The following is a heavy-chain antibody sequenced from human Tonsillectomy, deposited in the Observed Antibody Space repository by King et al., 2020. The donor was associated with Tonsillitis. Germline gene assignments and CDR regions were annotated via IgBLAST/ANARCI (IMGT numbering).Heavy chain of an antibody. CDR1: GGSISPYY. CDR2: IYSSGST. Sequence: QLQESGPGLVKPSETLSLTCTVSGGSISPYYWSWIRQPAGKGLEWIGLIYSSGSTNYNPSLKSRVTMSVDTSKNQFSLKLSSVTAADTAVYYCARDHGYTSSSNWFDPWGQGTLVTVSS. CDR3: ARDHGYTSSSNWFDP. V-gene: IGHV4-4*07. D-gene: IGHD6-13*01. J-gene: IGHJ5*02.